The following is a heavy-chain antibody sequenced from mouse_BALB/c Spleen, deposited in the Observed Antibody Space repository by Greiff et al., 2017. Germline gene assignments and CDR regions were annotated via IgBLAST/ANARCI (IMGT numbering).Heavy chain of an antibody. V-gene: IGHV7-3*02. Sequence: EVQLQESGGGLVQPGGSLRLSCATSGFTFTDYYMSWVRQPPGKALEWLGFIRNKANGYTTEYSASVKGRFTISRDNSQSILYLQMNTLRAEDSATYYCARDKLGQGYWYFDVWGAGTTVTVSS. CDR3: ARDKLGQGYWYFDV. J-gene: IGHJ1*01. CDR1: GFTFTDYY. CDR2: IRNKANGYTT. D-gene: IGHD4-1*01.